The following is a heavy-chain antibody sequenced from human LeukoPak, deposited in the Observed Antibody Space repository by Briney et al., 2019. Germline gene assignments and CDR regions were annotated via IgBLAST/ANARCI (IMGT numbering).Heavy chain of an antibody. D-gene: IGHD6-13*01. Sequence: SGGSLRLSCAASGFTFSSYGMHWDRQAPDKGLEWVAIIWYDGTKKYYGDSVKGRFTISRDNSKNTLYLQMNSLRAEDTAVYYCARDRSSSRYGGFLYGMDVWGQGTTITVSS. V-gene: IGHV3-33*01. J-gene: IGHJ6*02. CDR2: IWYDGTKK. CDR1: GFTFSSYG. CDR3: ARDRSSSRYGGFLYGMDV.